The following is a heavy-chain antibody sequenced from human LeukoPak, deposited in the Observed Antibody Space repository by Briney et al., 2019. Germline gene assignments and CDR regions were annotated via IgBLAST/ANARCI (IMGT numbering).Heavy chain of an antibody. CDR3: ARVTTTVTHYYYYYYMDV. J-gene: IGHJ6*03. V-gene: IGHV3-53*01. D-gene: IGHD4-17*01. CDR1: GFTVSANY. Sequence: PGGSLRLSCAASGFTVSANYITWVRQAPGKGLEWVSVIYSGGSTYYADSVKGRFTISRDNSKNTLYLQMNSLRAEDTAVYYCARVTTTVTHYYYYYYMDVWGKGTTVTVSS. CDR2: IYSGGST.